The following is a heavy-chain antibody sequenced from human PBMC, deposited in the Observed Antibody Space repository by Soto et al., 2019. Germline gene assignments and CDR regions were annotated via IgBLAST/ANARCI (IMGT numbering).Heavy chain of an antibody. CDR2: IYSDGST. V-gene: IGHV3-66*01. J-gene: IGHJ4*02. CDR1: GFTVNSNY. Sequence: EVQLVESGGGLVQPGGSLRLSCAASGFTVNSNYMSWVRQAPGKGLEWVSVIYSDGSTYYADSVKGRSIISRDNSNNTLYFQMNSLRAEDTAVYYCATLTKYDILTGFYPCWGQGTLVTVSS. CDR3: ATLTKYDILTGFYPC. D-gene: IGHD3-9*01.